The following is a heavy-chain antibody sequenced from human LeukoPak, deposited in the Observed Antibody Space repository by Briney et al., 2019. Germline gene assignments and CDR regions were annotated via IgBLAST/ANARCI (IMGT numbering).Heavy chain of an antibody. V-gene: IGHV1-69*05. CDR2: ILPMFGTA. CDR3: ASGPSRQYCTNYICYPDF. J-gene: IGHJ4*02. Sequence: SVKVSCKASGGTFSSYAISWVRQAPGQGLEWMGGILPMFGTAKYAQKFQGGVTFTTDESASTAYMELSSLRSEDTAVYYCASGPSRQYCTNYICYPDFWGQGTLVTVSS. CDR1: GGTFSSYA. D-gene: IGHD2-8*01.